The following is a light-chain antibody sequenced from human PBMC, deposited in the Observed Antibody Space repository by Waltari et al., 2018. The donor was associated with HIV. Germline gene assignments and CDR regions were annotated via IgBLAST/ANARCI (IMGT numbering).Light chain of an antibody. CDR3: QQYGSSHT. V-gene: IGKV3-20*01. CDR2: GAS. CDR1: QTVSSSY. Sequence: EIVLTQSPGTLSLSPGERATLSCRASQTVSSSYLAWSQQKPGQAPRLLIYGASSRATGIPDRFSGSGSGTDFTLTISRLEPEDFAVYYCQQYGSSHTFGGGTKVEI. J-gene: IGKJ4*01.